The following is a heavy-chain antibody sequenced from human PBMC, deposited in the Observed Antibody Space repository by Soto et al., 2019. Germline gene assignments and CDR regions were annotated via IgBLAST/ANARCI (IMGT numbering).Heavy chain of an antibody. CDR1: GFTFISYA. J-gene: IGHJ2*01. D-gene: IGHD3-10*01. V-gene: IGHV3-23*01. Sequence: EVQLLESGGGLVQPGGSLRLSCAASGFTFISYAMNWVRQAPGKGLQWVSEISGGGDATFYADSVKGRLTISRDNSRNTVTLQMNSLGADDTAVYYCARKVPGSPTRPDYWYFELWGRGTLVTVAS. CDR2: ISGGGDAT. CDR3: ARKVPGSPTRPDYWYFEL.